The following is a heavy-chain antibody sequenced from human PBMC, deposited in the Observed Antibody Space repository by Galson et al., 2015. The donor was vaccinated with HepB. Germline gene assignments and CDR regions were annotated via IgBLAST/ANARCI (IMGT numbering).Heavy chain of an antibody. CDR1: GYSFATPW. V-gene: IGHV5-51*01. J-gene: IGHJ4*02. Sequence: QSGAEVKKPGESLKISCTGSGYSFATPWIGWVRQMSGKGLEWMGMIYPGDSDTRYRPSFQGQVTISADKSITTAYLQWSSLKASDTAMYYCASLRGADPLGLDYWGQGTLVTVSS. CDR3: ASLRGADPLGLDY. D-gene: IGHD3-16*01. CDR2: IYPGDSDT.